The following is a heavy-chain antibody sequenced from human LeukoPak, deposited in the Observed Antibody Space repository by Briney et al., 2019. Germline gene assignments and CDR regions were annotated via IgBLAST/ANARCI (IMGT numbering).Heavy chain of an antibody. CDR1: GGTFSSYA. V-gene: IGHV1-69*01. J-gene: IGHJ4*02. D-gene: IGHD5-24*01. Sequence: SVKVSCKASGGTFSSYAISWVRQAPGQGLEWMGGIIPIFGTANYAQRFQGRVTITADESTSTAYMELSSLRSEDTAVYYCARERLEMAQNDYFDYWGQGTLVTASS. CDR2: IIPIFGTA. CDR3: ARERLEMAQNDYFDY.